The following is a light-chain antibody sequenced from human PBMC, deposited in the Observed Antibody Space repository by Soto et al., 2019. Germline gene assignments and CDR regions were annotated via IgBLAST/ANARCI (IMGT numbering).Light chain of an antibody. CDR1: QSVSSN. Sequence: EIVMTQSPATLSVSPGERATLSCRASQSVSSNLAWYQQKPGQAPRLLIYGASTRDNGVPARFSGSGSGTEFTLTISSLQSEDSAVYYCQQHNNWPPVTFGQGTRLEIK. J-gene: IGKJ5*01. CDR3: QQHNNWPPVT. CDR2: GAS. V-gene: IGKV3-15*01.